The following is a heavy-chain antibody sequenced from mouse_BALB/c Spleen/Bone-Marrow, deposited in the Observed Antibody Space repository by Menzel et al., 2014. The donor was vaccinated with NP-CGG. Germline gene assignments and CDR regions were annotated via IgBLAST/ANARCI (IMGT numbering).Heavy chain of an antibody. CDR2: INPSTGYT. Sequence: VQLAESGAELANRGDSVKMSCKDSDYTFTSYWMHWAKQRPGQGLEWIGYINPSTGYTAYNQKFKDKATVTADKTSSTAYMQLSSLTSEDSAVYYCARSGFYYWGQGPPITGSS. J-gene: IGHJ2*01. CDR1: DYTFTSYW. CDR3: ARSGFYY. D-gene: IGHD4-1*01. V-gene: IGHV1-7*01.